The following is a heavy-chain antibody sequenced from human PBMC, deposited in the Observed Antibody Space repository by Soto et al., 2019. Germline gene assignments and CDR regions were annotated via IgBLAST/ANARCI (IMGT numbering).Heavy chain of an antibody. CDR1: GFTFSDHY. Sequence: EVQLVESGGGLVQPGGSHRLSCAASGFTFSDHYMDWVRQAPGKGLEWVGRIRNKANSYTTDYAASVKGRFTISRDDSKDSLYLQMNSLKTEDTPIYYCARVSGKGAYFDYWGHGTLATVSS. CDR2: IRNKANSYTT. D-gene: IGHD1-26*01. J-gene: IGHJ4*01. CDR3: ARVSGKGAYFDY. V-gene: IGHV3-72*01.